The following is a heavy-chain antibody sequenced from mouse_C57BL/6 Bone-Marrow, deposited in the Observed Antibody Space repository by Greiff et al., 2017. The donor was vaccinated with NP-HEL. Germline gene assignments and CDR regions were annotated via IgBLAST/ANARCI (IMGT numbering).Heavy chain of an antibody. CDR3: ARSSYYFDY. J-gene: IGHJ2*01. V-gene: IGHV1-64*01. Sequence: VQLQESGAELVKPGASVKLSCKASGYTFTSYWMHWVKQRPGQGLEWIGMIHPNSGSTNYNEKFKSKATLTVDKSSSTAYMQLSSLTSEDSAVYYCARSSYYFDYWGQGTTLTVSS. CDR1: GYTFTSYW. CDR2: IHPNSGST.